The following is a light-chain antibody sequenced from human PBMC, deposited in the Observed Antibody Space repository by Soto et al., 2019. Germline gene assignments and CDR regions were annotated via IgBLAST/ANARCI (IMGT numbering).Light chain of an antibody. Sequence: QSVLTQPPSASGSPGQSVTISCTGTSNDVGGYNYVSWYQQHPGKAPKLMIYEVNKRPSGVPDRFSGSKSGNTASLTVSGLRAEDEADYYCSSFAVSNSFVFGTGTKVTVL. CDR3: SSFAVSNSFV. CDR2: EVN. CDR1: SNDVGGYNY. V-gene: IGLV2-8*01. J-gene: IGLJ1*01.